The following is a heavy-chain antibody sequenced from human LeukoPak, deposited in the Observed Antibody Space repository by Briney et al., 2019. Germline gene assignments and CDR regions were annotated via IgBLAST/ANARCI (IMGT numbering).Heavy chain of an antibody. V-gene: IGHV3-48*03. CDR1: GFTFSSYE. J-gene: IGHJ6*04. Sequence: GGSLRLSCAASGFTFSSYEMHWVRQAPGKGLEWVSFIASDSTIYYADSVKGRFTLSRDNAKNSLYLQMNSLRAEDTAVYYCAELGITMIGGVWGKGTTVTISS. D-gene: IGHD3-10*02. CDR2: IASDSTI. CDR3: AELGITMIGGV.